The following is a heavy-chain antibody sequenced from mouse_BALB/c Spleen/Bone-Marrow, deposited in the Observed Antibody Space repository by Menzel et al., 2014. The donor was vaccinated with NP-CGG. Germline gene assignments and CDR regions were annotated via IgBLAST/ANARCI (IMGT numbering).Heavy chain of an antibody. D-gene: IGHD3-3*01. CDR2: IWGDGST. Sequence: VQLQESGPGLVAPSQSLSITCTVSGFSLTNYGISWVRPPPGKGLEWLGVIWGDGSTNYHSALISRLSISKDNSKSQVLLKLNSLQTDDTATYYCRGGPWFAYWGQGTLVTVSA. CDR3: RGGPWFAY. J-gene: IGHJ3*01. CDR1: GFSLTNYG. V-gene: IGHV2-3*01.